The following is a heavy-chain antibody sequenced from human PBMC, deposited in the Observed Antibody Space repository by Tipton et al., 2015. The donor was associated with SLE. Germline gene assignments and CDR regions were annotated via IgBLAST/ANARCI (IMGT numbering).Heavy chain of an antibody. CDR2: IYTSGST. CDR1: GGSISSYY. D-gene: IGHD6-6*01. Sequence: TLSLTCTVSGGSISSYYWSWIRQPAGKGLEWIGRIYTSGSTNYNPSLKSRVTISVDTSKNQFSLKLSSVTAADTAVYYCARRGGGEIAARPTGIDYWGQGTLVTVSS. CDR3: ARRGGGEIAARPTGIDY. J-gene: IGHJ4*02. V-gene: IGHV4-4*07.